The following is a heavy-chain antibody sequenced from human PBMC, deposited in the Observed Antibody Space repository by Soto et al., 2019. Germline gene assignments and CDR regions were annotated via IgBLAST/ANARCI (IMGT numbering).Heavy chain of an antibody. Sequence: QVQLIQSEAEVKKPGSSVRVSCTASGGIFGSHGFSWVRQAPGQRLEWVGGFIPIFRTLTYTEKFQARVRIAADESTKTVYLDLSSLTSEDTVVYYCVRDRRIYYSDPHDEFVASDYEVWGQGTMVSVSS. D-gene: IGHD3-22*01. CDR2: FIPIFRTL. V-gene: IGHV1-69*01. CDR1: GGIFGSHG. J-gene: IGHJ3*01. CDR3: VRDRRIYYSDPHDEFVASDYEV.